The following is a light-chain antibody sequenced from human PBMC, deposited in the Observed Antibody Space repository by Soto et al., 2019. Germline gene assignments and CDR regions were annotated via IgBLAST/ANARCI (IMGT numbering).Light chain of an antibody. V-gene: IGKV3-20*01. CDR3: QQYGSSPLFT. Sequence: EIVLTQSPGTLSLSPGERATLSCRASQSVSSSYLAWYQQKPGQAPRLLIYGASCRATGIPDRFSGSGSGTDFTLTVSRLEPEDFAVYYCQQYGSSPLFTFGPGNKVDIK. J-gene: IGKJ3*01. CDR2: GAS. CDR1: QSVSSSY.